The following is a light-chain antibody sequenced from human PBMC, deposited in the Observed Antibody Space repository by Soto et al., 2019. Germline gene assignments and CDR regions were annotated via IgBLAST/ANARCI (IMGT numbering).Light chain of an antibody. Sequence: QSVLTQPASVSGSPGQSITISCTRTISDFVVYNYVSWYQQHPGKAPKLMIYGVSNRPSGVSNRFSGSKSGNTASLTISGLQAEDEADYYCSSHTTSSALQVFGSGTKLTVL. CDR3: SSHTTSSALQV. V-gene: IGLV2-14*01. J-gene: IGLJ1*01. CDR2: GVS. CDR1: ISDFVVYNY.